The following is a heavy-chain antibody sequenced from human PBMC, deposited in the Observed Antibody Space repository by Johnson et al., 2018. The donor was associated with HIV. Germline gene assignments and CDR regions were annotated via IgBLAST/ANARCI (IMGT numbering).Heavy chain of an antibody. CDR3: STEGAAAAAGPSDAFDI. J-gene: IGHJ3*02. Sequence: VQLVESGGGLIQPGGSLRLSCAASGFTVSSNYMSWVRQAPGKGLEWVSVIYSGGSTYYADSVKGRFTTSRDNSKNTLYLQMNSLPPEDTAVYYCSTEGAAAAAGPSDAFDIWGQGTMVTVSS. D-gene: IGHD6-13*01. CDR1: GFTVSSNY. V-gene: IGHV3-66*03. CDR2: IYSGGST.